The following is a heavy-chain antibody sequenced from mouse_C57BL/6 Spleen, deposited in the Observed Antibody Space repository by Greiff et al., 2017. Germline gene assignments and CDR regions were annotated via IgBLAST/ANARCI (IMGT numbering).Heavy chain of an antibody. CDR1: GYTFTDYN. Sequence: VQLQQSGPELVKPGASVKMSCKASGYTFTDYNMHWVKQSHGKSLEWIGYINPNNGGTSYNQKFKGKATLTVKKSSITAYMELRSLPSEDSAVYYCASSPTISAVIATYSYYALDYWGQGTSGTFSS. CDR3: ASSPTISAVIATYSYYALDY. J-gene: IGHJ4*01. D-gene: IGHD1-1*01. CDR2: INPNNGGT. V-gene: IGHV1-22*01.